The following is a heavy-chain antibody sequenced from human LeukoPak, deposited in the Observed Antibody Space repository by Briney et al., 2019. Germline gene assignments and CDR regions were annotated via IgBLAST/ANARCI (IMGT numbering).Heavy chain of an antibody. V-gene: IGHV3-7*01. CDR2: INQGGSEK. D-gene: IGHD1-26*01. CDR1: SGFR. Sequence: GGSLRLSCAASSGFRMNWVRQGPGKGLEWVANINQGGSEKYYVDSVKGRFTISRDNAKNSLYLQMDSLRAEDTAVYYCARDTTGSFYDSWGQGTLVTVSS. J-gene: IGHJ5*01. CDR3: ARDTTGSFYDS.